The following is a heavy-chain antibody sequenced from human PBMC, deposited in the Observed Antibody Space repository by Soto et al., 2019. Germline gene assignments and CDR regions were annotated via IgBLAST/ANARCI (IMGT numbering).Heavy chain of an antibody. CDR1: GYTFSSHN. D-gene: IGHD3-9*01. V-gene: IGHV1-46*01. J-gene: IGHJ4*02. CDR2: LNPKDDIV. CDR3: ARGAHNILTRYYGPTYYVDY. Sequence: ASVKVSCKTSGYTFSSHNMHWVRQAPGQGLEWMGILNPKDDIVDYGQRFQGRVTMTRDTSSSTVYMELSSLTSEDTAVYFCARGAHNILTRYYGPTYYVDYWGQGTLVTVSS.